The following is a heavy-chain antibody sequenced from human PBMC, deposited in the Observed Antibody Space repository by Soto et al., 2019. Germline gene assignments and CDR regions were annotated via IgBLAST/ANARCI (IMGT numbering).Heavy chain of an antibody. CDR2: IYYSGST. Sequence: SETLSLTCTVSGGSISSYYWSWIRQPPGKGLEWIGYIYYSGSTNYNPSLKSRVTISVDTSKNQFSLKLSSVTAADTAVYYCARVRNTYYYDSSGYYYDWFDPWGQGTLVTVSS. D-gene: IGHD3-22*01. CDR1: GGSISSYY. V-gene: IGHV4-59*01. J-gene: IGHJ5*02. CDR3: ARVRNTYYYDSSGYYYDWFDP.